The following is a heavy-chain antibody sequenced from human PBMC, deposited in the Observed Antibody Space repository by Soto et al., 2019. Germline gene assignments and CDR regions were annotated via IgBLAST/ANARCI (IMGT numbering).Heavy chain of an antibody. Sequence: SETLSLTCSFSVGSISTAYYWAWIRQSPARGLEFLGRIYYNGNTHYNPSLKSRVIVSRDTSKNHFFLKLSSVTTADTAVYYCARVHWGGNYYDGFDVWGQGTKFSVS. CDR1: VGSISTAYY. J-gene: IGHJ3*01. CDR3: ARVHWGGNYYDGFDV. CDR2: IYYNGNT. D-gene: IGHD2-21*01. V-gene: IGHV4-38-2*02.